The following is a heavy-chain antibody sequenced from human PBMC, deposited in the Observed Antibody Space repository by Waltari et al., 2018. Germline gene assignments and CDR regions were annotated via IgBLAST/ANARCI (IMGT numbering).Heavy chain of an antibody. Sequence: QVQLVQSGAEVKKPGSSVNVSCQASGGTLDNYVINWVRQAPGQGLEWLGRICTTSGLLNLAEKTQGRVAFTAHSSTTTAYMELSNLNFDDTAVYYCARVWFHSGLDYWGQGTLVTVSS. D-gene: IGHD6-19*01. CDR3: ARVWFHSGLDY. CDR2: ICTTSGLL. V-gene: IGHV1-69*04. CDR1: GGTLDNYV. J-gene: IGHJ4*02.